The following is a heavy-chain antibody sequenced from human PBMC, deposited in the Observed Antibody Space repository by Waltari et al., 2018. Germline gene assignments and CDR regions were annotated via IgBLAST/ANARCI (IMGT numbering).Heavy chain of an antibody. CDR2: ISGSGGST. D-gene: IGHD6-19*01. CDR1: GFTFSSYA. CDR3: AKATIAVAGSRGAFDY. J-gene: IGHJ4*02. V-gene: IGHV3-23*01. Sequence: EVQLLESGGGLGQPGGSLRLSCAASGFTFSSYAMSWVRQAPGKGLEWVSAISGSGGSTYYADSVKGRFTISRDNSKNTLYLQMNSLRAEDTAVYYCAKATIAVAGSRGAFDYWGQGTLVTVSS.